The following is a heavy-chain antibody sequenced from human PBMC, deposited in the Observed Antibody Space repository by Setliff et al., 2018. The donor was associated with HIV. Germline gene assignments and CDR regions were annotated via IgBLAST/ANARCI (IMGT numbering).Heavy chain of an antibody. CDR1: GGSLSDHY. D-gene: IGHD6-19*01. CDR3: ARDPSSSGWSEGLYYFDS. J-gene: IGHJ4*02. Sequence: SETLSLTCAVYGGSLSDHYWSWIRQPPGKGLEWIGEINHSGSTNYNPSLRSRVSISVDSSKNQFSLRLSSVTAADTAVYYCARDPSSSGWSEGLYYFDSWGRGTLVTVSS. V-gene: IGHV4-34*01. CDR2: INHSGST.